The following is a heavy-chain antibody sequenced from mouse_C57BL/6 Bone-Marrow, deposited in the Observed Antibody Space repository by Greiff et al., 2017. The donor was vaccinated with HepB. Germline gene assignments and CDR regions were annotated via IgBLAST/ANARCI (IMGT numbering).Heavy chain of an antibody. V-gene: IGHV1-36*01. CDR1: GFTFTDYY. J-gene: IGHJ4*01. CDR2: VYPYNGGT. CDR3: AIRSSYAMDY. Sequence: DVKLQESGPVLVKPGPSVKISCKASGFTFTDYYMHWVKQSHGKSLEWIGLVYPYNGGTSYNQKFKGKATLTVDTSSSTAYMELNSLTSEDSAVYYCAIRSSYAMDYWGQGTSVTVSS. D-gene: IGHD1-1*01.